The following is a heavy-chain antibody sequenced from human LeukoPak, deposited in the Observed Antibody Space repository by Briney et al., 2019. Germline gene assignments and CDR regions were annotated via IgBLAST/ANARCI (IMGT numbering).Heavy chain of an antibody. CDR2: IIPILGVS. CDR3: ARRLAVDGSRAY. V-gene: IGHV1-69*10. J-gene: IGHJ1*01. D-gene: IGHD6-19*01. Sequence: GASVKVSCKASGGIFTNYAFSWVRQAPGQGLEWMGGIIPILGVSIYAQKFQGRVTITADTSTSTAYMEMSSLRYEDTAVYYCARRLAVDGSRAYWGKGTLVTLSS. CDR1: GGIFTNYA.